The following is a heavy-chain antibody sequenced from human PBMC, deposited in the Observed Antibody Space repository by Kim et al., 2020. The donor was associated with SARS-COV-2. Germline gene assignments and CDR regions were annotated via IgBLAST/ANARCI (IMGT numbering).Heavy chain of an antibody. J-gene: IGHJ6*02. CDR3: ARVLWWDSRYYGSGSYYPHHYYYYGMDV. D-gene: IGHD3-10*01. Sequence: GGSLRLSCAASGFTFSSYDMHWVRQATGKGLEWVSAIGTAGDTYYPGSVKGRFTISRENAKNSLYLQMNSLRAGDTAVYYCARVLWWDSRYYGSGSYYPHHYYYYGMDVWGQGTTVTVSS. V-gene: IGHV3-13*04. CDR2: IGTAGDT. CDR1: GFTFSSYD.